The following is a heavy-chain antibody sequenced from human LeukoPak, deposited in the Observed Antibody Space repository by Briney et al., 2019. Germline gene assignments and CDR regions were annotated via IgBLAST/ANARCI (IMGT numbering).Heavy chain of an antibody. D-gene: IGHD4/OR15-4a*01. CDR3: ARRAGAYSHPYDY. V-gene: IGHV3-53*01. CDR2: IYSDNT. CDR1: GFTFSSYH. J-gene: IGHJ4*02. Sequence: TGGSLRLSCEVSGFTFSSYHMNWVRQAPGKGLEWVSFIYSDNTHYSDSVKGRFTISRDNSKNTLYLQMNSLRAEDTAVYYCARRAGAYSHPYDYWGQGTLVTVSS.